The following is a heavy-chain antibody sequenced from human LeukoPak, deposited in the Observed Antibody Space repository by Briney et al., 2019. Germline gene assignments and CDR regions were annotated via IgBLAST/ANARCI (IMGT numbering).Heavy chain of an antibody. Sequence: GGSLRLSCAASGFTFDDYAMHWVRQAPGKGLEWVSLISGDGGSTYYADSVKGRFTISRDNSKNTLYLQMNSLRAEDTAVYYCARDLLEWRTFDYWGQGTLVTVSS. CDR1: GFTFDDYA. CDR3: ARDLLEWRTFDY. V-gene: IGHV3-43*02. D-gene: IGHD2/OR15-2a*01. CDR2: ISGDGGST. J-gene: IGHJ4*02.